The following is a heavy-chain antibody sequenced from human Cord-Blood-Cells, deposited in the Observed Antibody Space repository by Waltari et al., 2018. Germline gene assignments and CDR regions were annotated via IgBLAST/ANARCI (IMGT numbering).Heavy chain of an antibody. CDR2: INHSRST. CDR1: GGSFSGYY. V-gene: IGHV4-34*01. Sequence: QVQLQQWGAGLLKPSETLSLTCAVYGGSFSGYYWSWIRQPPGKGLEWIGEINHSRSTNYNPSLKGRVTISVDTSKNHFSRKLSSVTAADTAVYYWARGPTWGSHFDYWGQGTLVTVSS. D-gene: IGHD7-27*01. CDR3: ARGPTWGSHFDY. J-gene: IGHJ4*02.